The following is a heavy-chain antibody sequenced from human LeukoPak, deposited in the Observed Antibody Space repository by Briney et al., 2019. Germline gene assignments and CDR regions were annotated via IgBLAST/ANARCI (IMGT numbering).Heavy chain of an antibody. J-gene: IGHJ6*03. Sequence: SVKVSCKASGGTFSSYAISWVRQAPGQGLKWMGGIIPIFGTANYAQKFQGRVTITADESTSTAYMELSSLRSEDTAVYYCARDPYRYKASYYYYYMDVWGKGTTVTVSS. CDR1: GGTFSSYA. V-gene: IGHV1-69*01. D-gene: IGHD3-16*02. CDR2: IIPIFGTA. CDR3: ARDPYRYKASYYYYYMDV.